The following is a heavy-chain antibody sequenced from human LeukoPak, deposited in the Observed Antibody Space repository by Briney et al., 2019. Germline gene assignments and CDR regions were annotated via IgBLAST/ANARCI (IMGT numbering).Heavy chain of an antibody. J-gene: IGHJ4*02. CDR1: GFTFSSYG. V-gene: IGHV3-7*01. CDR3: ARMGTLTYYDFWSGYYSFDY. D-gene: IGHD3-3*01. Sequence: GGSLRLSCAASGFTFSSYGMHWVRQAPGKGLEWVANIKQDGSEKYYVDSVKGRFTISRDNAKDSLYLQMNSLRAEDTAVYYCARMGTLTYYDFWSGYYSFDYWGQGTLVTVSS. CDR2: IKQDGSEK.